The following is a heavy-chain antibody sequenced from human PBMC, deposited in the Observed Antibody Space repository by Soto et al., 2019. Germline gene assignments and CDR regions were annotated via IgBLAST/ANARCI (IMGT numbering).Heavy chain of an antibody. CDR3: ARDAFEASGYYYVENPYYYYGMDV. Sequence: ASVKVSCKASGGTFSSYAISWVRQAPGQGLEWMGGIIPIFGTANYAQKFQGRVTITADESTSTAYMELSSLRSEDTAVYYCARDAFEASGYYYVENPYYYYGMDVWGQGTTVTVSS. D-gene: IGHD3-22*01. J-gene: IGHJ6*02. CDR2: IIPIFGTA. CDR1: GGTFSSYA. V-gene: IGHV1-69*13.